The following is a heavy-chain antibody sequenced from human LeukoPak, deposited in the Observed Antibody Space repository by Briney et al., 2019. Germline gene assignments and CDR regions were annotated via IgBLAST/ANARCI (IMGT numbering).Heavy chain of an antibody. J-gene: IGHJ4*02. D-gene: IGHD3-10*01. CDR3: ARYYYGSGSYHFDY. CDR1: GFTFSSYW. CDR2: INSDGSST. V-gene: IGHV3-74*01. Sequence: GGSLRLSCAASGFTFSSYWMHWVRHAPGKGLVWVSRINSDGSSTTYAQSVKGRFTISRDNAKNTLYLQMNSLRGEDTAVYYCARYYYGSGSYHFDYWGQGTLVSVSS.